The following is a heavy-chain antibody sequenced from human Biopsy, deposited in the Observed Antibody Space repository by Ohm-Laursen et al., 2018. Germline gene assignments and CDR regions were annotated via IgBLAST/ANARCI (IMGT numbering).Heavy chain of an antibody. J-gene: IGHJ6*02. CDR1: GFTFNSHE. CDR3: TRLAYYYYYGIDV. Sequence: LRLSCTASGFTFNSHEMNWVRQAPGKGLEWISYITGSSSTIYYADSVKGRFTISRDDAKNSLYLQMNSLRAEDTAVYYCTRLAYYYYYGIDVWGQGTTVTVSS. V-gene: IGHV3-48*03. D-gene: IGHD2-21*01. CDR2: ITGSSSTI.